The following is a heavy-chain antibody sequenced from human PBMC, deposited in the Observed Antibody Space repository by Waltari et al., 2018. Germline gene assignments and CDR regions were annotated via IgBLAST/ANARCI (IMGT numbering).Heavy chain of an antibody. Sequence: QVQLQESGPGLVKPSETLSLTCAVSGDSINNYYWNWMRQPPGKELEWIGYITYNGGTTYNPSLKSRVPISVDTSKTQFSLKLTSVTAADTAVYYCGRSYDFWSGYPLDYWGPGSLVTVSS. J-gene: IGHJ4*02. V-gene: IGHV4-59*01. CDR2: ITYNGGT. D-gene: IGHD3-3*01. CDR3: GRSYDFWSGYPLDY. CDR1: GDSINNYY.